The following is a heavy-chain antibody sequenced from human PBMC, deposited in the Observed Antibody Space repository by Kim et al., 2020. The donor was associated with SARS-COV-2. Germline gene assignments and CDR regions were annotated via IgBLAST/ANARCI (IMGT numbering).Heavy chain of an antibody. V-gene: IGHV1-24*01. Sequence: ASVKVSCKVSGYTLTELSMHWVRQAPGKGLEWMGGFDPEDGETIYAQKFQGRVTMTEDTSTDTAYMELSSLRSEDTAVYYCATRGLRYFDWFFRSLGYWGQGTLVPSPQ. CDR1: GYTLTELS. J-gene: IGHJ4*02. D-gene: IGHD3-9*01. CDR3: ATRGLRYFDWFFRSLGY. CDR2: FDPEDGET.